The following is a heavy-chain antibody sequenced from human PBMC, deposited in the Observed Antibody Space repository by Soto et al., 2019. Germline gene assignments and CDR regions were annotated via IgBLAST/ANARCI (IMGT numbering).Heavy chain of an antibody. J-gene: IGHJ4*02. Sequence: PXETLCLSCTVSGGSFKSGGYSWSWIRQPPGKVLEWSGYVYHTGITSYNPSLKSRVSISMDESKNQFSLNLDSVTAADTAVYFCARDFAYFDSWGQGTLVTVPS. D-gene: IGHD3-3*01. CDR3: ARDFAYFDS. V-gene: IGHV4-61*08. CDR2: VYHTGIT. CDR1: GGSFKSGGYS.